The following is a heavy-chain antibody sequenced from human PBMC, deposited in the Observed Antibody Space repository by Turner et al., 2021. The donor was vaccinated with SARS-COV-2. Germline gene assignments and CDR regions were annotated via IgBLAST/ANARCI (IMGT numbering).Heavy chain of an antibody. J-gene: IGHJ4*02. V-gene: IGHV1-69*04. CDR2: TISTLAIP. CDR1: GGTFSSYS. Sequence: QVQLVQSGAEVKKPGSSVKVSCKASGGTFSSYSISWVRQAPGQGLEWGGRTISTLAIPTHTQKCQDRVQPPADKPPSTASRGLISRRSGEPGVFGGGGGGGGTTYPLEYWGQGTLVTVSS. CDR3: GGGGGGTTYPLEY. D-gene: IGHD1-7*01.